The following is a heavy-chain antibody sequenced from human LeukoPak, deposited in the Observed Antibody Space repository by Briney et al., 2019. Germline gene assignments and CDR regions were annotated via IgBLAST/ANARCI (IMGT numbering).Heavy chain of an antibody. J-gene: IGHJ4*02. CDR3: ATFLLVGTTPLDY. Sequence: GGSLRLSCAASGFTFSSYAMSWVRQAPGKGPEWVGRIKTKTDAGATDYAAPVKGRFTISRDDSNNMLYLQMNSLKTEDTAVYYCATFLLVGTTPLDYWGQGALVTVSS. CDR2: IKTKTDAGAT. V-gene: IGHV3-15*05. CDR1: GFTFSSYA. D-gene: IGHD1-26*01.